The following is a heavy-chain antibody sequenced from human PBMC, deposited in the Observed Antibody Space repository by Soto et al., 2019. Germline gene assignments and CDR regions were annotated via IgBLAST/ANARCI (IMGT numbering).Heavy chain of an antibody. CDR3: ASSPGGGRQPGYYYYGMDV. CDR1: GGSISSGGYY. CDR2: IYYSGST. D-gene: IGHD3-16*01. V-gene: IGHV4-31*03. Sequence: SETLSLTCTVSGGSISSGGYYWSWIRQHPGKGLEWIGHIYYSGSTYYNPSLKSRVTISVDTSKNQFSLKLSSVTAADTAVYYCASSPGGGRQPGYYYYGMDVWGQGTTVTVSS. J-gene: IGHJ6*02.